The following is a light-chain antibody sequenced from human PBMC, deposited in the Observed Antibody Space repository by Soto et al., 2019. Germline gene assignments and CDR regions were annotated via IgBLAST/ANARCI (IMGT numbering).Light chain of an antibody. Sequence: QSVLTQPRSVSGAPGHSVTISCTGTSSDVGGYSYVSWYQQHPGKAPKLMISDVSKRPSGVPDRFSGSKFGNTASLTISGLQAEDEADYYCCSYAGAFTYVFGRGTKVTV. J-gene: IGLJ1*01. CDR3: CSYAGAFTYV. V-gene: IGLV2-11*01. CDR1: SSDVGGYSY. CDR2: DVS.